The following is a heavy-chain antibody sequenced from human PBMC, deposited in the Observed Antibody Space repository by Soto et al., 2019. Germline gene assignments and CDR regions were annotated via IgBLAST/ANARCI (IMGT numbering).Heavy chain of an antibody. Sequence: EVELVESGGGLVQPGGSLRLSCAASGFTFSGHTMNWARQAPGKGLEWLSFVSSGSGDTTYYADSVKGRFTISRDNAKNSLYLQMNTLRDEDTAVYYCAKGGGSGSWLMDAWGQGTTVTVSS. CDR2: VSSGSGDTT. D-gene: IGHD6-13*01. CDR1: GFTFSGHT. V-gene: IGHV3-48*02. J-gene: IGHJ6*02. CDR3: AKGGGSGSWLMDA.